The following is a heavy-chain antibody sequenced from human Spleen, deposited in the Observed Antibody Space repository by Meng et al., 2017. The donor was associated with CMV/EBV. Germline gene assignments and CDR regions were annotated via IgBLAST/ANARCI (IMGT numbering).Heavy chain of an antibody. CDR2: ISGSGDNT. J-gene: IGHJ3*02. D-gene: IGHD3-3*01. CDR1: GFTFDNFG. V-gene: IGHV3-23*01. CDR3: ARFLEWLSLNGDAFDI. Sequence: GESLKISCAASGFTFDNFGMNWVRQAPGKGLEWVSIISGSGDNTYYVDSVKGRFTISRDNSKKMLYLQMNSLRAEDTAVYYCARFLEWLSLNGDAFDIWGQGTMVTVS.